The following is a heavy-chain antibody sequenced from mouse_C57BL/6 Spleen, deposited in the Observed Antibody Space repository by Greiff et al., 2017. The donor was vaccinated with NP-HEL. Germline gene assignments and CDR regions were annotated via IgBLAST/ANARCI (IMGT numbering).Heavy chain of an antibody. CDR2: IDPSDSYT. D-gene: IGHD2-5*01. J-gene: IGHJ3*01. V-gene: IGHV1-50*01. Sequence: QVQLQQPGAELVKPGASVKLSCKASGYTFTSYWMQWVKQRPGQGLEWIGEIDPSDSYTNYNQKFKGKATLTVDTSSSTAYMQLSSLTSEDSAVYYCARSAYSNYPFAYWGQGTLVTVSA. CDR1: GYTFTSYW. CDR3: ARSAYSNYPFAY.